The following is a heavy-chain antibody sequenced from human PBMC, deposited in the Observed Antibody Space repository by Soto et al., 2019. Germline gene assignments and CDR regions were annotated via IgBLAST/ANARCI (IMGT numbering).Heavy chain of an antibody. CDR3: ARDGIPYCSGGSCYFDY. CDR1: GGTFSSYA. V-gene: IGHV1-69*13. CDR2: IIPIFGTA. Sequence: SVKISCKASGGTFSSYAISWVRQAPGQGLEWMGGIIPIFGTANYAQKFQGRVTITADESTSTAYMELSSLRSEDTAVYYCARDGIPYCSGGSCYFDYWGQGTLVTVSS. D-gene: IGHD2-15*01. J-gene: IGHJ4*02.